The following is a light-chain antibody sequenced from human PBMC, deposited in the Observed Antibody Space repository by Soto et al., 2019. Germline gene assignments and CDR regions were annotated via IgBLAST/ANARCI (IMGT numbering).Light chain of an antibody. Sequence: QSVLTQPASVSGSPGQSITMSCTGSTTDIGSYNFVSWYQQHAGKAPKLVLYEVSNRPSGVSSRFSGSKSGNSASLTISGLQPEDEAHYFCSSYAATSTLEFGGGTQLTVL. CDR3: SSYAATSTLE. J-gene: IGLJ3*02. CDR2: EVS. CDR1: TTDIGSYNF. V-gene: IGLV2-14*01.